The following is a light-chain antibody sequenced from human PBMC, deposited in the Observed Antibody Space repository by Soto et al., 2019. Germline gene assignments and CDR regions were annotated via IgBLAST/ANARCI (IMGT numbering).Light chain of an antibody. V-gene: IGLV2-14*01. CDR2: EVS. J-gene: IGLJ1*01. CDR3: SSYTSSSTLYV. CDR1: STDVGGYNY. Sequence: QSVLTQPASVSGSPGQSITISCTGTSTDVGGYNYVSWYQQHPGKAPKLMIYEVSNRPSGVSNRSSGSKSGNTASLTISGLPAEDEAHYYCSSYTSSSTLYVFGTGTNVTVL.